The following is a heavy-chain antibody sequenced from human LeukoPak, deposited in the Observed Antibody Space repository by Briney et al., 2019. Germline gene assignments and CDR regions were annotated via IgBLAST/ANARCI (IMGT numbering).Heavy chain of an antibody. V-gene: IGHV3-21*01. CDR2: ISISSNYI. Sequence: PGGSLRLSCAASGFTFSRYSMNWVRQAPGKGLEWVSSISISSNYIYYTDSVKGRFTISRDNSKNTLYLQMNSLRAEDTAVYYCAKVTRIAAARDTDYWGQGTLVTVSS. CDR1: GFTFSRYS. CDR3: AKVTRIAAARDTDY. D-gene: IGHD6-13*01. J-gene: IGHJ4*02.